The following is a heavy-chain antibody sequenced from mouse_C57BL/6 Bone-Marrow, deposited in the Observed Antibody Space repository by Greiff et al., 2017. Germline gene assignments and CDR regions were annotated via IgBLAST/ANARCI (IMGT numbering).Heavy chain of an antibody. D-gene: IGHD2-5*01. CDR1: GYTFTSYW. CDR2: IHPSDSDT. J-gene: IGHJ4*01. Sequence: QVQLQQPGAELVKPGASVKVSCKASGYTFTSYWMHWVKQRPGQGLEWIGRIHPSDSDTNYNQKFKGKATLTVDKSSSTAYMQLISLTSEDSAVYYCAISYYSNPYYYAMDYWGQGTSVTVSS. V-gene: IGHV1-74*01. CDR3: AISYYSNPYYYAMDY.